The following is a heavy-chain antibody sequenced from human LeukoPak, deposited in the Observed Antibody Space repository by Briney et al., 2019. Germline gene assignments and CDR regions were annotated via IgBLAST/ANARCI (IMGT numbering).Heavy chain of an antibody. V-gene: IGHV3-23*01. CDR2: ISGSGGST. D-gene: IGHD2-2*01. J-gene: IGHJ4*02. CDR1: GFTFSGYA. CDR3: AKTVGYCSSTSCYFDY. Sequence: PGGSLRLSCAASGFTFSGYAMSWVRQAPGKGLEWVSAISGSGGSTYYAASVKGRFTISRDNSKNTLYLQMNSLRAEDTAVYYCAKTVGYCSSTSCYFDYWGQGTLVTVSS.